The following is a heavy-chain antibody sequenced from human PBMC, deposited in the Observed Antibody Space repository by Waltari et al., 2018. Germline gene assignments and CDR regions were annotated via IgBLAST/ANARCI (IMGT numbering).Heavy chain of an antibody. CDR1: GFTFHNYA. CDR3: ATRIDWNNVFD. V-gene: IGHV3-23*04. J-gene: IGHJ4*02. Sequence: EVQLVESGGGLAKPGGSLSLSCAASGFTFHNYAMHWVRHAPGKGLDWVSAISGGGSPYYADSVKGRFTSSRDNSKNTLSLQMNSLRAEDTAVYYCATRIDWNNVFDWGQGVLVAVPS. D-gene: IGHD1-1*01. CDR2: ISGGGSP.